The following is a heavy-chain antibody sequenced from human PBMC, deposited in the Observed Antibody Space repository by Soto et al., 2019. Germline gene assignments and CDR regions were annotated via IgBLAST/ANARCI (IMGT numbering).Heavy chain of an antibody. Sequence: QVQLQESGPGLVKPSGTLSLTCAVSSGSISSSNWWSWVRQPPGKGLEWIGEIYHSGSTNYNPSLKSRVTISVEKSKEQFSLKLSSVTAADTAVYYWARGAASSGWDWGGYYYYYYMDVWGKGTTVTVSS. CDR1: SGSISSSNW. V-gene: IGHV4-4*02. D-gene: IGHD6-19*01. CDR3: ARGAASSGWDWGGYYYYYYMDV. J-gene: IGHJ6*03. CDR2: IYHSGST.